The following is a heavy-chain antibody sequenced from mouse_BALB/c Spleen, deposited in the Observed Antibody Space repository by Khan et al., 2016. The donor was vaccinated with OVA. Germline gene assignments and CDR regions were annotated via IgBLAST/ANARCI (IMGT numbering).Heavy chain of an antibody. CDR2: IRLKSNNYAT. V-gene: IGHV6-6*02. Sequence: EVQLQESGGGLVQPGGSMKLSCVASGFTFSNFWMTWVRQFPETGLEWGAEIRLKSNNYATHYAESVRGRFTISRDDSISGVYLQMKHLSDADTGIYYCSRGGYYYSDDWGQGTTLTVAS. CDR1: GFTFSNFW. J-gene: IGHJ2*01. D-gene: IGHD2-3*01. CDR3: SRGGYYYSDD.